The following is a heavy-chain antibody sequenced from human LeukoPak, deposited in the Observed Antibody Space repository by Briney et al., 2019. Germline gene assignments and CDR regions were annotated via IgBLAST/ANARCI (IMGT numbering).Heavy chain of an antibody. CDR3: ASDSLEDGYNTDWYFDL. CDR1: GGSISSSSYY. J-gene: IGHJ2*01. V-gene: IGHV4-39*07. CDR2: IYYSGST. D-gene: IGHD5-24*01. Sequence: SETLSLTCTVSGGSISSSSYYWGWIRQPPGKGLEWIGSIYYSGSTYYNPSLKSRVTISVDTSKNQFSLKLSSVTAADTAVYYCASDSLEDGYNTDWYFDLWGRGTLVTVSS.